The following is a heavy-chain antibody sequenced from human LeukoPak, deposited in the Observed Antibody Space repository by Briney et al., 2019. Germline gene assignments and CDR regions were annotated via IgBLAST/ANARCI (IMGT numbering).Heavy chain of an antibody. D-gene: IGHD1-26*01. J-gene: IGHJ4*02. CDR1: GFTFSSYS. V-gene: IGHV3-21*04. CDR2: ISSSSSYI. CDR3: AKDQAWELLVSVFDY. Sequence: GGSLRLSCAASGFTFSSYSMNWVRQAPGKGLEWVSSISSSSSYIYSADSVKGRFTISRDNAKNSLYLQMSSLRAEDTAVYYCAKDQAWELLVSVFDYWGQGTLVTVSS.